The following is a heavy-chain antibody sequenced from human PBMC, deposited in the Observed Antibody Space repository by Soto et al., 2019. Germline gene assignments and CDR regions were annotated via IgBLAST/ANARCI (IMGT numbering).Heavy chain of an antibody. CDR3: VREVLRGTVGTPPVG. J-gene: IGHJ4*02. CDR1: GGTFSSYT. V-gene: IGHV1-69*08. Sequence: QFQLVQSGAEVKKPGSSVKVSCKASGGTFSSYTISWVRQAPGQGLEWMGRIIPILGIANYAQKFQGRVTTTADKSTSTAYMELSSPRTEDTAVYDCVREVLRGTVGTPPVGWGQGTLVTVSS. CDR2: IIPILGIA. D-gene: IGHD4-17*01.